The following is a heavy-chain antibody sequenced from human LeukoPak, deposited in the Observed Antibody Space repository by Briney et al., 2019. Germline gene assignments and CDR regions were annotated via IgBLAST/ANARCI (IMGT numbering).Heavy chain of an antibody. V-gene: IGHV3-48*03. D-gene: IGHD6-13*01. Sequence: GGSLRLSCAASGFTFSSYEMNWVRQAPGKGLEWVSYISSSGSTIYYADSVKGRFTISRDNAKNSPYLQMNSLRAEDTAVYYCARGGGIAAAGAAVDWGQGTLVTVSS. CDR2: ISSSGSTI. CDR3: ARGGGIAAAGAAVD. CDR1: GFTFSSYE. J-gene: IGHJ4*02.